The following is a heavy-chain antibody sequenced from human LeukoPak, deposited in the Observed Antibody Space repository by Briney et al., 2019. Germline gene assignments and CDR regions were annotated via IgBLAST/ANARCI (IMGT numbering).Heavy chain of an antibody. CDR3: ARQTGSGLFILP. D-gene: IGHD3/OR15-3a*01. V-gene: IGHV4-39*01. CDR2: IYYSGNT. CDR1: GVSISSSNSY. J-gene: IGHJ4*02. Sequence: SETLSLTCTVSGVSISSSNSYWGWIRQPPGKGLEWIGSIYYSGNTYYNASLKSQVSISIDTSKNQFSLRLTFVTAADTAVYYCARQTGSGLFILPGGQGTLVTVSS.